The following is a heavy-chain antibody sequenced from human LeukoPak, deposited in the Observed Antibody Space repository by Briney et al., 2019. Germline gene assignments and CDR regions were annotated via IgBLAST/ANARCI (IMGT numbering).Heavy chain of an antibody. CDR3: AKDWDWELLIFDY. V-gene: IGHV3-53*01. J-gene: IGHJ4*02. CDR1: GFTFSTYN. D-gene: IGHD1-26*01. CDR2: IYSGGST. Sequence: PGGSLRLSCAASGFTFSTYNMNWVRQAPGKGLEWVSVIYSGGSTYYADSVKGRFTISRDNSKNTLYLQMNSLRAEDTAVYYCAKDWDWELLIFDYWGQGTLVTVSS.